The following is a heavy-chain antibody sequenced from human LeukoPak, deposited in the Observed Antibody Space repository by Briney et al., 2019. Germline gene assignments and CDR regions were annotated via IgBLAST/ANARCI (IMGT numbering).Heavy chain of an antibody. Sequence: SETLSLTCTVSGGSISSYSWSWIRQPAGKGLKWIGRIYTSGSTNYNPSLKSRVTMSVDTSKNQFSLKLSSVTAADTAVYYCARAHYDFWSAYLDYWGQGTLVTVSS. V-gene: IGHV4-4*07. D-gene: IGHD3-3*01. CDR2: IYTSGST. CDR1: GGSISSYS. J-gene: IGHJ4*02. CDR3: ARAHYDFWSAYLDY.